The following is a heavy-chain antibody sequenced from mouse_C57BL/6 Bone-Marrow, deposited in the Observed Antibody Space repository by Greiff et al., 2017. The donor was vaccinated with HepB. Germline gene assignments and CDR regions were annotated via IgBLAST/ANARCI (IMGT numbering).Heavy chain of an antibody. D-gene: IGHD1-1*01. CDR2: IDPSDSYT. CDR1: GYTFTSYW. CDR3: ERYYGSGGVAY. Sequence: QVQLQQPGAELVKPGASVKLSCKASGYTFTSYWMQWVKQRPGQGLEWIGEIDPSDSYTNYNQQFKGKATLTVATSSSTAYMQLSSLTSEDSAVYYGERYYGSGGVAYWGQGTLVTVSA. V-gene: IGHV1-50*01. J-gene: IGHJ3*01.